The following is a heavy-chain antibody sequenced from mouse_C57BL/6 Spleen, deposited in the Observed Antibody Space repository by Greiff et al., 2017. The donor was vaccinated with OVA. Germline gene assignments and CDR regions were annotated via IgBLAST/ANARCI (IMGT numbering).Heavy chain of an antibody. CDR3: AIGSSYGNYYAMDY. D-gene: IGHD1-1*01. CDR1: GYTFTSYW. CDR2: IYPSDSET. J-gene: IGHJ4*01. V-gene: IGHV1-61*01. Sequence: VQLQQPGAELVRPGSSVKLSCKASGYTFTSYWMDWVKQRPGQGLEWIGNIYPSDSETHYNQKFKDKATLTVDKSSSTAYMQLSSLTSEDSAVYYCAIGSSYGNYYAMDYWGQGTSVTVSS.